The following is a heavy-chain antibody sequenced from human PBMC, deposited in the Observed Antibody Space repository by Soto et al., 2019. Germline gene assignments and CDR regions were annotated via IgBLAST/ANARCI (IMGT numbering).Heavy chain of an antibody. D-gene: IGHD6-19*01. J-gene: IGHJ6*02. CDR3: ARRGGYGNYYYYGMDV. V-gene: IGHV4-34*01. Sequence: SETLSLTCAVYGGSFSGYYWSWIRQPPGKGLEWIGEINHSGSTNYNPSLKSRVTISVDTSKNQFSLKLSSVTAADTAVYYCARRGGYGNYYYYGMDVWGQGTTVTSP. CDR1: GGSFSGYY. CDR2: INHSGST.